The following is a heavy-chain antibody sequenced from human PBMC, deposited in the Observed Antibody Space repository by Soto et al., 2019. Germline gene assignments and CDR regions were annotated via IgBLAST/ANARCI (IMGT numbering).Heavy chain of an antibody. CDR1: GGSISSGGYY. D-gene: IGHD3-22*01. J-gene: IGHJ4*02. CDR3: ERHSIWLLLSDY. CDR2: INHSGST. Sequence: SETLSLTCTVSGGSISSGGYYWSWIRQPPGKGLEWIGEINHSGSTNYSPSLKSRVTISVDTSKNQFSLKLDSVTAADTAVYFCERHSIWLLLSDYWGQGSLVTVS. V-gene: IGHV4-39*01.